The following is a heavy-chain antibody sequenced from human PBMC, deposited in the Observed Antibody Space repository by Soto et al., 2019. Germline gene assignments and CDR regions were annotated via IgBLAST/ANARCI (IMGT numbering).Heavy chain of an antibody. Sequence: QVQLVESGGGLVKPGGSLRLSCAASGFTFSDYYITWIRQAPGKGLEWVSYISSSSSYTNYADSVKGRFTISRDNAKNSLYLQMNSLRAADTAVYYCARGPGLFNCGGDCRTLDYWGQGTLVTVSS. CDR1: GFTFSDYY. CDR2: ISSSSSYT. D-gene: IGHD2-21*02. V-gene: IGHV3-11*06. J-gene: IGHJ4*02. CDR3: ARGPGLFNCGGDCRTLDY.